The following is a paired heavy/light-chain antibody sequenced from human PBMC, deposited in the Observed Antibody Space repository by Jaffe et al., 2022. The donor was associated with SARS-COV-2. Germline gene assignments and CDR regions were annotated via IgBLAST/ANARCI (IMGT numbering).Light chain of an antibody. V-gene: IGKV1-6*01. J-gene: IGKJ4*01. Sequence: AIQMTQSPSSLSASVGDRVTITCRASQGIRNDLGWYQQKPGKAPKLLIYAASSLQSGVPSRFSGSGSGTDFTLTISSLQPEDFATYYCLQDYNYAFTFGGGTKVEIK. CDR2: AAS. CDR3: LQDYNYAFT. CDR1: QGIRND.
Heavy chain of an antibody. CDR1: GGSISSGSYY. CDR2: IYTSGST. Sequence: QVQLQESGPGLVKPSQTLSLTCTVSGGSISSGSYYWSWIRQPAGKGLEWIGRIYTSGSTNYNPSLKSRVTISVDTSKNQFSLKLSSVTAADTAVYYCARGAEYSSSWAFDYWGQGTLVTVSS. D-gene: IGHD6-13*01. V-gene: IGHV4-61*02. CDR3: ARGAEYSSSWAFDY. J-gene: IGHJ4*02.